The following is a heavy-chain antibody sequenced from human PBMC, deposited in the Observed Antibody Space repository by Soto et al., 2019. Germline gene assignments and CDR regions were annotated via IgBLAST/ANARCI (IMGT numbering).Heavy chain of an antibody. V-gene: IGHV4-59*01. D-gene: IGHD5-18*01. J-gene: IGHJ4*02. Sequence: PSETLSLTCTVSGGSISSSSWCCSRQPPGKVLEWIGYIYYSGSTNYTPSLKSRVTISVDTSKNQFSLKLSSVTAADTAVYYCARVNRVDTAIVFDYWGQGTLVTVSS. CDR3: ARVNRVDTAIVFDY. CDR1: GGSISSSS. CDR2: IYYSGST.